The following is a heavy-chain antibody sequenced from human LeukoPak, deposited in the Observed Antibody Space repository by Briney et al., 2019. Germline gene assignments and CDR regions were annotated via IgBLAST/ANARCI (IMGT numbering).Heavy chain of an antibody. J-gene: IGHJ4*02. V-gene: IGHV1-2*06. CDR3: AISTSPYVIEVWTNGPLDY. CDR2: INPKSGGT. Sequence: GASVKVSCKASGYTFTGYYMHWVRQAPGQGLEWVGRINPKSGGTNYAQEFQGRVTMTRDTSINTAYMELSRVRSDDTAVYYCAISTSPYVIEVWTNGPLDYWGQGTLVTVSS. D-gene: IGHD3-22*01. CDR1: GYTFTGYY.